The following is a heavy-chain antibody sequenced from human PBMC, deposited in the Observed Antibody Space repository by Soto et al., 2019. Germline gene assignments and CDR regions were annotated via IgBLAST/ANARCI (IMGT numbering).Heavy chain of an antibody. Sequence: PGGSLRLSCAASGFTFSSYGMHWVRQAPGKGLEWVAVISYDGSNKYYADSVKGRFTISRDNSKNSLYLQMNSLRAEDTAVYYCAILDIVVVPAAIGYFDYWGQGTLVTVSS. V-gene: IGHV3-30*03. CDR1: GFTFSSYG. CDR2: ISYDGSNK. CDR3: AILDIVVVPAAIGYFDY. J-gene: IGHJ4*02. D-gene: IGHD2-2*03.